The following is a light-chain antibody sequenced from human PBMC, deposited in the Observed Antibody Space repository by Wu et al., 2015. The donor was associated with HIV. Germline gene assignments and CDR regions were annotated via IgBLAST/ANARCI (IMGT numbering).Light chain of an antibody. CDR2: GAS. CDR3: QQYDNWWT. Sequence: EIVLTQSPATLSLSPGERATLSCTASQSVSSNLAWYQQKPGQAPRLLVYGASTRATGIPARFSGSGSGTEFTLTINSLQSEDFAVYYCQQYDNWWTFGQGDQGWTSN. J-gene: IGKJ1*01. V-gene: IGKV3-15*01. CDR1: QSVSSN.